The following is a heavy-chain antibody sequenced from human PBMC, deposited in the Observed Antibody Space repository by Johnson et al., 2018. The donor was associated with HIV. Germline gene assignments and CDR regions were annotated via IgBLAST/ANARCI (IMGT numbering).Heavy chain of an antibody. D-gene: IGHD3-3*01. V-gene: IGHV3-66*01. J-gene: IGHJ3*02. CDR1: GFTVSSNY. Sequence: VHLVESGGGVVQPGGSLRLSCAASGFTVSSNYMSWVRQAPGKGLEWVSGISWNSGSIGYADSVKGRFTISRDNSKNTLYLQMNSLRAEDTSVYYCARDASLRFLEWFDAFDIWGQGTMVTVSS. CDR2: SWNSGSI. CDR3: ARDASLRFLEWFDAFDI.